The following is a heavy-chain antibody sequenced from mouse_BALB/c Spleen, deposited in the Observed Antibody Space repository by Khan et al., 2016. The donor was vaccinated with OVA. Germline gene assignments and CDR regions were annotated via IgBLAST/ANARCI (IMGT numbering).Heavy chain of an antibody. D-gene: IGHD2-3*01. V-gene: IGHV3-2*02. CDR2: ISYSGST. CDR1: GYSITSDYA. J-gene: IGHJ4*01. CDR3: ARDGSRYNYSIDY. Sequence: EVQLVESGPGLVKPSQSLSLTCTVTGYSITSDYARNWIRQLPGNKLEWMGYISYSGSTNYNPSLKSRTSITRDTSKNQFFLQLKSVTTEDTATNYCARDGSRYNYSIDYWGQGTSVTVSS.